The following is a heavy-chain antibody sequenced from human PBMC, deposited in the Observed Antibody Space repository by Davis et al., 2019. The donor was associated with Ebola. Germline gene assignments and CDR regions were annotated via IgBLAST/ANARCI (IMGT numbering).Heavy chain of an antibody. J-gene: IGHJ6*03. CDR3: AREAYFYYMDV. CDR2: IDPGDSYT. Sequence: GESLKISCKGSGYSFTSYWIGWVRQMPGKGLEWMGRIDPGDSYTNYSPSFQGHVTISADRSISTAYLQWSSLKASDSAMYYCAREAYFYYMDVWGKGTTVTVSS. CDR1: GYSFTSYW. V-gene: IGHV5-10-1*01.